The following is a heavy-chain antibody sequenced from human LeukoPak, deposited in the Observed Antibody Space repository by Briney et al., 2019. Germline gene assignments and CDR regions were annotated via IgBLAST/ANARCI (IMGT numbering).Heavy chain of an antibody. J-gene: IGHJ4*02. Sequence: PGGSLRLSCAASGFTFSTFWMSWVRQAPGKGLEWVSAISGSGGSTYYADSVKGRFTISRDNAKNSLYLQMNSLRAEDTAVYYCAMGPFDYWGQGTLVTVSS. V-gene: IGHV3-23*01. CDR3: AMGPFDY. CDR1: GFTFSTFW. CDR2: ISGSGGST.